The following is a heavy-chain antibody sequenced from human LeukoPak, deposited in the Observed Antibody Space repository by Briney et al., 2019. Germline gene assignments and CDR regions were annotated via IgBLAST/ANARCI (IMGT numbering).Heavy chain of an antibody. CDR1: GGTFSSYA. CDR3: SSPKSPYEGTGPHN. V-gene: IGHV1-46*01. D-gene: IGHD2-8*02. Sequence: ASVKVSCKASGGTFSSYAISWVRQAPGQGLQWMGVINPSGSNSRYAEEFQGRVTMTRDTSTNTVNMELSSPRSNDTAVYYCSSPKSPYEGTGPHNWGQGTQVTVSS. J-gene: IGHJ4*02. CDR2: INPSGSNS.